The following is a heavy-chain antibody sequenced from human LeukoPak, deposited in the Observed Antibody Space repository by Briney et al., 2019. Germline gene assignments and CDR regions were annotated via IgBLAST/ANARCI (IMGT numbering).Heavy chain of an antibody. CDR3: ARHLPSTYYYDSSSYPPHDD. CDR1: GYSFTSYW. D-gene: IGHD3-22*01. J-gene: IGHJ4*02. Sequence: GESLKISCKGSGYSFTSYWISWVRQMPGKDLEWMVNIEPSDSYPNYSPSFQGHVTTSSDKSISTAYLQWSSLKASDTAMYYCARHLPSTYYYDSSSYPPHDDRGQGTLVTVSS. V-gene: IGHV5-10-1*01. CDR2: IEPSDSYP.